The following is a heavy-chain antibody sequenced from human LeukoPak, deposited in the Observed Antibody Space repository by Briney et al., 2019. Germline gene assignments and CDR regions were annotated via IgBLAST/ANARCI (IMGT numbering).Heavy chain of an antibody. D-gene: IGHD6-6*01. CDR2: IYHSGST. CDR1: GYSISSGYY. J-gene: IGHJ6*03. CDR3: ARVLIGYSSSSSDYYYYYMDV. V-gene: IGHV4-38-2*02. Sequence: SETLSLTCTVSGYSISSGYYWGWIRQPPGKGLEWIGSIYHSGSTYYNPSLKSRVTISVDTSKNQFSLKLSSVTAADTAVYYCARVLIGYSSSSSDYYYYYMDVWGKGTTVTISS.